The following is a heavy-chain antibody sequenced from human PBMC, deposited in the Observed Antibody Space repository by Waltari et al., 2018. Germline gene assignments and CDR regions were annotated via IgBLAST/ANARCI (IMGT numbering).Heavy chain of an antibody. CDR3: TRDVTGYYYVDL. V-gene: IGHV3-53*01. J-gene: IGHJ2*01. CDR2: INSGGDT. Sequence: EVQLVESGGGLIQPGGSLRLSCAASGFTVSGHYMSWVRQAPGKGLEWVSVINSGGDTHYADSVKGRFTISRDNSKNTMYLQMNTLRAEDTALYYCTRDVTGYYYVDLWGRGTLVTVSS. CDR1: GFTVSGHY.